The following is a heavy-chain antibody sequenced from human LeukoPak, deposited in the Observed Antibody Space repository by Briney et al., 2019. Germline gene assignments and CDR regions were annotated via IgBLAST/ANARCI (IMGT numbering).Heavy chain of an antibody. CDR2: IYYSGST. CDR3: AREFDWLSFFDY. Sequence: PSETLSLTCTVSGGSISSYYWSWIRQPPGKGLEWIGYIYYSGSTNYNPSLKSRVTISVDTSKNQFSLKLSSVTAADTAVYYCAREFDWLSFFDYWGQGTLVTVYS. D-gene: IGHD3-9*01. V-gene: IGHV4-59*01. J-gene: IGHJ4*02. CDR1: GGSISSYY.